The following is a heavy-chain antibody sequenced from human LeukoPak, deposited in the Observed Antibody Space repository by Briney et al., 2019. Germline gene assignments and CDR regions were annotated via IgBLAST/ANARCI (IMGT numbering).Heavy chain of an antibody. Sequence: ASVKVSCRASGYTFTGYYMHWVRQAPGQGLEWMGWINPNSGGTNYAQKFQGWVTMTRDTSISTAYMELSRLRSDDTAVYYCARDPIAAADNWYFDLWGRGTLVTVPS. CDR1: GYTFTGYY. V-gene: IGHV1-2*04. CDR2: INPNSGGT. J-gene: IGHJ2*01. CDR3: ARDPIAAADNWYFDL. D-gene: IGHD6-13*01.